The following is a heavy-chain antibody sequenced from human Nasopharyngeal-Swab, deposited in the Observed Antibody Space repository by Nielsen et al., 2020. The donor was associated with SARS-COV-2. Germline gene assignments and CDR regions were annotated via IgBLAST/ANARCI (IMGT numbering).Heavy chain of an antibody. J-gene: IGHJ5*02. D-gene: IGHD3-10*01. CDR2: IIPIFGTA. Sequence: WVRQAPGQGLEWMGGIIPIFGTANYAQKFQGRVMITADESTSTAYMELSSLRSEDTAVYYCALITMVRGVTAGQLDPWGQGTLVTVSS. CDR3: ALITMVRGVTAGQLDP. V-gene: IGHV1-69*01.